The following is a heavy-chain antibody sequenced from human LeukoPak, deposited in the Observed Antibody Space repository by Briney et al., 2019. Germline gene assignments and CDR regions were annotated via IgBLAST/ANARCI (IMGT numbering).Heavy chain of an antibody. CDR3: ARPPNWDNSAYRPMVV. J-gene: IGHJ6*02. V-gene: IGHV3-11*04. CDR2: ISSGGSSI. Sequence: PGGSLRLSCAASGFTFSDYYMNWIRQAPGKGLEWVSYISSGGSSIYYADSVKGRFTISRDNAKNSLYLQMSSLRDEDTAVYYCARPPNWDNSAYRPMVVWGRGTTVTVSS. CDR1: GFTFSDYY. D-gene: IGHD3-22*01.